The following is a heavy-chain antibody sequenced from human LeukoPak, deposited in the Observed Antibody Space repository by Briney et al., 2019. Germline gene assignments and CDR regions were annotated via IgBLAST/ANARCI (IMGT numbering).Heavy chain of an antibody. V-gene: IGHV4-59*12. J-gene: IGHJ4*02. Sequence: ASETLSLTCTVSGVSISSYYWSWIRQPPGKGLEWIGYIYYSGSTYYNPSLKSRVTISVDTSKNQFSLKLSSVTAADTAVYYCARSRGVRGVIFDYWGQGTLVTVSS. CDR2: IYYSGST. CDR3: ARSRGVRGVIFDY. CDR1: GVSISSYY. D-gene: IGHD3-10*01.